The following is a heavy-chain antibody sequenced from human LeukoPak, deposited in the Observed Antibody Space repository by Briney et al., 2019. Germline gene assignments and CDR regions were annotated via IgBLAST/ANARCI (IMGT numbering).Heavy chain of an antibody. CDR3: ANDAFDI. Sequence: KGLEWVSAISASGGSTYYADSVKGRFTISRDNSKNTLYLQMNSLRAEDTAVYYCANDAFDIWGQGTMVTVSS. V-gene: IGHV3-23*01. J-gene: IGHJ3*02. CDR2: ISASGGST.